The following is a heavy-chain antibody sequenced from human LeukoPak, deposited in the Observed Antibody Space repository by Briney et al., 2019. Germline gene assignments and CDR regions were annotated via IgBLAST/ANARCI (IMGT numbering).Heavy chain of an antibody. J-gene: IGHJ4*02. CDR1: GYSINSGYH. Sequence: SETLSLTCIVSGYSINSGYHWGWIRQPPGKGLEWIGSIYHSGSTYYNPSLKSRVTISIDTSKNQFSLKLSSVTAADTAVYYCASYSNDFWSGQHYFDFWGQGTLVTVSS. V-gene: IGHV4-38-2*02. CDR3: ASYSNDFWSGQHYFDF. D-gene: IGHD3-3*01. CDR2: IYHSGST.